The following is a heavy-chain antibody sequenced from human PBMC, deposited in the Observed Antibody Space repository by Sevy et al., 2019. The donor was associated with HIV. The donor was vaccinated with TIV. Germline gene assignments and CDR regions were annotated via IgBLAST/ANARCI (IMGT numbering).Heavy chain of an antibody. Sequence: GGSLRLSCAASVFTFSTYAMTWVRQAPGKGLEWVSVISLSGGDTYYANSVKGRFTISRDNSKNTLYLQMNSLTAEDTAVYYCAKDRVSGTYYTGDFDYWGQGTLVTVSS. J-gene: IGHJ4*02. CDR1: VFTFSTYA. CDR3: AKDRVSGTYYTGDFDY. V-gene: IGHV3-23*01. CDR2: ISLSGGDT. D-gene: IGHD3-10*01.